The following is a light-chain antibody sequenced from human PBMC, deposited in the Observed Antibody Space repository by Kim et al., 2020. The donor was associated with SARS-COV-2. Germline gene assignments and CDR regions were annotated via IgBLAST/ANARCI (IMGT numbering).Light chain of an antibody. CDR3: QSYDSSLSVV. CDR2: GNS. J-gene: IGLJ2*01. Sequence: GQGVTHACTGSSADSGACYDLHWYQQLAGTAPKLLIYGNSNRPSGVPDRFSGSKSGTSASLAITGLQAEDEADYYCQSYDSSLSVVFGGGTQLTVL. CDR1: SADSGACYD. V-gene: IGLV1-40*01.